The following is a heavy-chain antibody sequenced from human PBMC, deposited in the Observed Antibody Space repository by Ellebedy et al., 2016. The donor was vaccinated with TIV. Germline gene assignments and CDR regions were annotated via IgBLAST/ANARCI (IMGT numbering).Heavy chain of an antibody. V-gene: IGHV4-39*07. CDR1: GGSISSSSYY. J-gene: IGHJ4*02. CDR2: IYYSGST. D-gene: IGHD6-13*01. CDR3: ARGSFSSSCYDY. Sequence: SETLSLTXTVSGGSISSSSYYWGWIRQPPGKGLEWIGSIYYSGSTYYNPSLKSRVTISVDTSKNQFSLKLSSVTAADTAVYYCARGSFSSSCYDYWGQGTLVTVSS.